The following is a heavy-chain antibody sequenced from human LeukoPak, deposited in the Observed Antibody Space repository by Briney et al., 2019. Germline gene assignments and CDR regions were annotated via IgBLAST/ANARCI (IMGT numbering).Heavy chain of an antibody. Sequence: PGGSLRLSCTASGFTFSNFAMNWVRQAPEKGLEWVSTIHGGADVTYYADSVKGRFTISRDNSKNTLYLQMNSLRAEDTAVYYCAKPPKVTYYYDSSGHHDAFDIWGQGTMVTVSS. CDR3: AKPPKVTYYYDSSGHHDAFDI. CDR2: IHGGADVT. CDR1: GFTFSNFA. J-gene: IGHJ3*02. V-gene: IGHV3-23*01. D-gene: IGHD3-22*01.